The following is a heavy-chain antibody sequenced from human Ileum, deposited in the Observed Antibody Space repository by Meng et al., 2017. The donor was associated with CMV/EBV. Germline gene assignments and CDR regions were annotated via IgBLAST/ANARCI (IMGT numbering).Heavy chain of an antibody. V-gene: IGHV1-8*01. CDR1: GYTFTSYD. CDR3: ARGRYLRGVPIDI. J-gene: IGHJ3*02. CDR2: MNPDSGNT. D-gene: IGHD3-10*01. Sequence: KVAGYTFTSYDINRVRQATGQGLEWMGWMNPDSGNTGYAQKFQGRVTMTRNTSISTAYMELSSLRSEDTAVYYCARGRYLRGVPIDIWGQGTMVTVSS.